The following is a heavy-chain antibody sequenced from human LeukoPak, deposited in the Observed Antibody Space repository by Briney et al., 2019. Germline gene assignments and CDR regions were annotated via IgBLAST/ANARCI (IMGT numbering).Heavy chain of an antibody. CDR3: ARGWSGIYYSHYYYYMDD. V-gene: IGHV1-2*02. D-gene: IGHD1-26*01. CDR2: INPNSGGT. J-gene: IGHJ6*03. CDR1: GYTFTGYY. Sequence: ASVKVSCKASGYTFTGYYMHWVRQAPGQGLEWMGWINPNSGGTNYAQKFQGRVTMTREPSISTAYMELSRLRSDDTAVYYCARGWSGIYYSHYYYYMDDWGKGTTVTVSS.